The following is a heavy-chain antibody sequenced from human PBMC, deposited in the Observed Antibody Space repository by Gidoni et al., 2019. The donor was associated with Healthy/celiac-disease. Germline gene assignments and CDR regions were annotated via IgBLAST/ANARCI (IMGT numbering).Heavy chain of an antibody. CDR3: ARDRRGYCGGDCYLPLDY. CDR1: GGTFSSYA. J-gene: IGHJ4*02. CDR2: IIPIFGTA. D-gene: IGHD2-21*02. V-gene: IGHV1-69*01. Sequence: QVQLVQSGAEGKKPGSSVKVSCKASGGTFSSYAISWVRQAPGQGLEGMGGIIPIFGTANYAQKFQGRVTITADESTSTAYMELSSLRSEDTAVYYCARDRRGYCGGDCYLPLDYWGQGTLVTVSS.